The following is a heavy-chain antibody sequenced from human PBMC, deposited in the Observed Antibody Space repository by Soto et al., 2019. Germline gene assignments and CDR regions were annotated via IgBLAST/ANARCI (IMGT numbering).Heavy chain of an antibody. CDR1: GGSISSGGYS. J-gene: IGHJ4*02. Sequence: QLQLQESGSGLVKPSQTLSLTCAVSGGSISSGGYSWSWIRQPPGKVLEWIGYIYHSGRTYYNPSLTCRVIKSVDKSMNQFSLKLSSVTAAGTAVYYCAIGYCTNGVCSGRVFGVWGRGTLVTVSS. V-gene: IGHV4-30-2*01. CDR2: IYHSGRT. D-gene: IGHD2-8*01. CDR3: AIGYCTNGVCSGRVFGV.